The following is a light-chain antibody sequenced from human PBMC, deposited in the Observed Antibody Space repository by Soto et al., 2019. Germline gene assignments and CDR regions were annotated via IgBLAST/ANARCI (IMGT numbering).Light chain of an antibody. V-gene: IGLV2-14*01. J-gene: IGLJ1*01. CDR1: SSDVGGYNY. CDR3: SSYRRSSTYV. CDR2: EVS. Sequence: QSVLTQPASVSESPGQSITISCTGTSSDVGGYNYVSWYQQHPGKAPKLIIYEVSYRPSGVSNRFSGSKSGNTASLTISGLQAEDEADYYCSSYRRSSTYVFGTGTKLTVL.